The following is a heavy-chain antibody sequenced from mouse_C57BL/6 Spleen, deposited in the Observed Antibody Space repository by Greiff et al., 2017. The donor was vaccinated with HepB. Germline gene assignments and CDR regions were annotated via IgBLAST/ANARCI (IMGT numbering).Heavy chain of an antibody. J-gene: IGHJ2*01. CDR1: GFSFNTYA. CDR3: VRYGSGFDY. Sequence: GGGLVQPKGSLKLSCAASGFSFNTYAMNWVRQAPGKGLEWVARIRSKSNNYATYYADSVKDRFTISRDDSESMLYLQMNNLKTEDTAMYYCVRYGSGFDYWGQGTTLTVSS. V-gene: IGHV10-1*01. D-gene: IGHD1-1*01. CDR2: IRSKSNNYAT.